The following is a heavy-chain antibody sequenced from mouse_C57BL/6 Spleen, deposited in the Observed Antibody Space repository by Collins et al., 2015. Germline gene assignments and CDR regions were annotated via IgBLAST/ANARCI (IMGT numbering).Heavy chain of an antibody. Sequence: QVQLQQSGAELMKPGASVKISCKATGYTFSSYWIEWVKQRPGHGLEWIGEILPGSGSTNYNEKFKGKATFTADTSSNTAYMQLSSLTSEDSAVYHCASGETMITIWGQGTLVTVSA. CDR1: GYTFSSYW. V-gene: IGHV1-9*01. J-gene: IGHJ3*01. CDR3: ASGETMITI. CDR2: ILPGSGST. D-gene: IGHD2-4*01.